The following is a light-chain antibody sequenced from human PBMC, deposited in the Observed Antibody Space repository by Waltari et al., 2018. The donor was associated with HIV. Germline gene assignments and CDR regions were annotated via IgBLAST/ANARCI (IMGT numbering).Light chain of an antibody. Sequence: QSVLTQPPSASGTPGQRVTISCSGGSSNIGNNHVYWYQQFPGTAPKLLIYRNNQRPSGVPDRFSGSKSGTSASLVISGLRSEDEADCYCAAWDDSLSGVFGGGTKVTVL. J-gene: IGLJ2*01. CDR1: SSNIGNNH. CDR3: AAWDDSLSGV. V-gene: IGLV1-47*01. CDR2: RNN.